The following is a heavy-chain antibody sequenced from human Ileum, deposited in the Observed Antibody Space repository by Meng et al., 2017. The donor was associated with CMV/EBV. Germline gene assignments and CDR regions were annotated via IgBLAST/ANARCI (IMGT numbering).Heavy chain of an antibody. J-gene: IGHJ4*02. V-gene: IGHV5-51*01. CDR1: GYTFTNNW. Sequence: GGSLRLSCKGSGYTFTNNWIGWVRQVPGKGLEWMGIIYPTDSDTRYSPSFQGQVTISADKSISTAYLQWNSLKASDTAMYYCARHGSPSGSYYWTLFDYWGQGMLVTVSS. CDR2: IYPTDSDT. CDR3: ARHGSPSGSYYWTLFDY. D-gene: IGHD1-26*01.